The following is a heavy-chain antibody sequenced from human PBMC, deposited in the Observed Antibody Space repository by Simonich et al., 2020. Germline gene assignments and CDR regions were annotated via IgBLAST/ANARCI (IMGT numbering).Heavy chain of an antibody. V-gene: IGHV3-7*01. D-gene: IGHD7-27*01. J-gene: IGHJ6*03. CDR3: ARDGLGTAYYYYMDV. CDR2: IKQDGREK. Sequence: EVQLVESGGGLVKPGGSLRLSCAASGFTFSSYWMDWVRQAPGKGLEWVANIKQDGREKYYLDSVKGRFTITRDNAKNSLYLQMNSLRAEDTAVYYCARDGLGTAYYYYMDVWGKGTTVTVSS. CDR1: GFTFSSYW.